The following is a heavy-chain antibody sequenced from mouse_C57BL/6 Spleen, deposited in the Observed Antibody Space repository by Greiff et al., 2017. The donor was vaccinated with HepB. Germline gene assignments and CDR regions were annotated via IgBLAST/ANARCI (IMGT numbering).Heavy chain of an antibody. CDR3: ARVNGYDYAMDY. D-gene: IGHD2-2*01. CDR1: GYTFTDYY. Sequence: EVQLQQSGPVLVKPGASVKMSCKASGYTFTDYYMNWVKQSHGKSLEWIGVINPYNGGTSYNQKFKGKATLTVDKSSSTAYMELNSLTSEDYSVYYCARVNGYDYAMDYWGQGTSVTVSS. V-gene: IGHV1-19*01. J-gene: IGHJ4*01. CDR2: INPYNGGT.